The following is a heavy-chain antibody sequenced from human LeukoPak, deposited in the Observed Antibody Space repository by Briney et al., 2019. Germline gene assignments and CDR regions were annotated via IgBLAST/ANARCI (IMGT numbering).Heavy chain of an antibody. D-gene: IGHD3-3*01. CDR1: GGSFSGYY. CDR2: INHSGST. J-gene: IGHJ4*02. V-gene: IGHV4-34*01. Sequence: SETLSLTCAVYGGSFSGYYWGWIRQPPGKGLEWIGEINHSGSTNYNPSLKSRVTISVDTSKNQFSLKLSSVTAADTAVYYCARGGIWSGYYRLFLDYWGQGTLVTVSS. CDR3: ARGGIWSGYYRLFLDY.